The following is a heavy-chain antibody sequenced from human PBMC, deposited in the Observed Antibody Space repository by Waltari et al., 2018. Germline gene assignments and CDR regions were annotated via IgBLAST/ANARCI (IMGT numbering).Heavy chain of an antibody. CDR1: GDSIAGYF. CDR3: ARGRGGSGSQPLSWFDP. CDR2: IYDVGTT. Sequence: QVQLRESGPRLVKPSETLSLTCSVSGDSIAGYFWAWIRQPPGKGLQFIGYIYDVGTTRYNPPPAGRVAMSVNTSKNHFSLRLTSMTAADTAFYYCARGRGGSGSQPLSWFDPWGPGTLVTVSS. J-gene: IGHJ5*02. V-gene: IGHV4-59*01. D-gene: IGHD3-10*01.